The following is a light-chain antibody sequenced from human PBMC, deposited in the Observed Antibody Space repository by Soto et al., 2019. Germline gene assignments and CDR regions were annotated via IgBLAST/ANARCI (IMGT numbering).Light chain of an antibody. CDR1: QSVSHY. CDR3: QQRSEWPLCT. Sequence: EILLTQSPATLSLSPGDRATLSCRASQSVSHYLAWYQQKPGQAPRLLIYDVSNRATGIPARFSGSGSGTAFTLTISSLEPEDFAVYFCQQRSEWPLCTFGQGTKLEIK. V-gene: IGKV3-11*01. CDR2: DVS. J-gene: IGKJ2*02.